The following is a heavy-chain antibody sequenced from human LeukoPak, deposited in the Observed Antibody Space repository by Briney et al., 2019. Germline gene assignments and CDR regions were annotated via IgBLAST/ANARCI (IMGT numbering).Heavy chain of an antibody. CDR2: IYHSGST. CDR1: GYSISSGYY. Sequence: SETLSLTCIVSGYSISSGYYWGCIRQPPGKGLEWIGIIYHSGSTNYNPSLKGRVTISVDTSKNQFSLKLSSVTAADTAVYYCARDIHVPRIREPYFDIWGEGTLVTVSS. J-gene: IGHJ3*02. V-gene: IGHV4-38-2*02. D-gene: IGHD1-14*01. CDR3: ARDIHVPRIREPYFDI.